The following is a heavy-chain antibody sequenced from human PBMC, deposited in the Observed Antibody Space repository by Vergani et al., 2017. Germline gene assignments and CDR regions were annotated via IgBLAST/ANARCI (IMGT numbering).Heavy chain of an antibody. J-gene: IGHJ5*02. Sequence: QLQLQESGSGLVKPSQTLSLTCAVSGGSISSGGYSWSWIRQPPGKGLEWIGYMYHSGSTNYNPSLETRVTISGDTSKNQFSLKLNSVTAADTAVYYCGRVADFYGLGSRLLDLWGQGSLVTVSS. V-gene: IGHV4-30-2*01. CDR3: GRVADFYGLGSRLLDL. D-gene: IGHD3-10*01. CDR1: GGSISSGGYS. CDR2: MYHSGST.